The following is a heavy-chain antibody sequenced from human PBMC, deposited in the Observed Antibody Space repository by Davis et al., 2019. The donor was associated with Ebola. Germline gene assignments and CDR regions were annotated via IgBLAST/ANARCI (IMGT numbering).Heavy chain of an antibody. CDR1: GFTFSDYY. CDR2: ISSNSTNK. V-gene: IGHV3-11*06. J-gene: IGHJ4*02. CDR3: AREAYYYDSTGYYYDIPDLFDY. Sequence: GESLKISCAASGFTFSDYYMSWIRQAPGQGPEWVSYISSNSTNKKYADSVKGRFTISRDDAKNSLYLQMNSLRAEDTAVYYCAREAYYYDSTGYYYDIPDLFDYWGQGTLVTVSS. D-gene: IGHD3-22*01.